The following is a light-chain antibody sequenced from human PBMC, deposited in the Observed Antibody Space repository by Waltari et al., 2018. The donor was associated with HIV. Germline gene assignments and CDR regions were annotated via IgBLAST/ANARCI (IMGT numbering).Light chain of an antibody. V-gene: IGLV3-21*01. Sequence: YVLTQPPSVSVAPGKTATITCGVNHIADKHIHWYQQKSGQAPGLVIYDDKLRPSGIPARLSGSNSGDTATLTISGVEVGDEAEYYCQVFENSRDQAFGTGTKVTVL. CDR2: DDK. J-gene: IGLJ1*01. CDR1: HIADKH. CDR3: QVFENSRDQA.